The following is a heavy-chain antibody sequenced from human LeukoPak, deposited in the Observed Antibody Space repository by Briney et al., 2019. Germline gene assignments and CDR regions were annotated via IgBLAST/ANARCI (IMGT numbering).Heavy chain of an antibody. CDR3: ARDLQLVAWFDP. CDR1: GYSISSGYY. Sequence: SETLSLTCTVSGYSISSGYYWGWIRQPPGTGLEWIGSIYHSGSTYYNPSLKSRVTISVDTSKNQFSLKLSSVTAADTAVYYCARDLQLVAWFDPWGQGTLVTVSS. D-gene: IGHD6-6*01. V-gene: IGHV4-38-2*02. J-gene: IGHJ5*02. CDR2: IYHSGST.